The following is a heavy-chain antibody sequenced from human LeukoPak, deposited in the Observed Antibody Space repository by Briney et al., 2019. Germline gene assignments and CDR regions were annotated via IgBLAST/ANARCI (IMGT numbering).Heavy chain of an antibody. Sequence: SVKVSCKASGGTFSSYAISWVRQAPGQGLEWMGGIIPIFGTANYAQKFQGRVTITADESTSTAYMELGSLRSEDTAVYYCARGAYYYDSSGYYYPDYWGQGTLVTVSS. CDR1: GGTFSSYA. D-gene: IGHD3-22*01. CDR3: ARGAYYYDSSGYYYPDY. V-gene: IGHV1-69*13. CDR2: IIPIFGTA. J-gene: IGHJ4*02.